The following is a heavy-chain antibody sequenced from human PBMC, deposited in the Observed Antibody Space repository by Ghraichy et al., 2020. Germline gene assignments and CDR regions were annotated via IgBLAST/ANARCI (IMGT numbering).Heavy chain of an antibody. V-gene: IGHV3-23*01. CDR2: IRNDGSET. J-gene: IGHJ4*02. D-gene: IGHD3-9*01. Sequence: GGSLRLSCAASGFTFRNYAMTWVRQTPGKGLEWVSAIRNDGSETFYADSVKGRFTISRDNSKNTLYLQMNSLRVEDTAVYYCANRPPIFPYEANYWGQGTLVTVSS. CDR1: GFTFRNYA. CDR3: ANRPPIFPYEANY.